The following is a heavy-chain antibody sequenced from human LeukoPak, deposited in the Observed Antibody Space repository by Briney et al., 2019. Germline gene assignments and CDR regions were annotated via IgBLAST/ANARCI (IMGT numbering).Heavy chain of an antibody. CDR2: IKPDGSEK. CDR3: ATDRRGSNDY. V-gene: IGHV3-7*01. CDR1: GFTFSRYW. J-gene: IGHJ4*02. Sequence: GGSLRLSCAASGFTFSRYWMSWVRQAPGKGLECVANIKPDGSEKYYVDSVRGRFTISRDNAKNSLYLQMNSLRAEDTAVYYCATDRRGSNDYWGQGTLVTVSS. D-gene: IGHD3-10*01.